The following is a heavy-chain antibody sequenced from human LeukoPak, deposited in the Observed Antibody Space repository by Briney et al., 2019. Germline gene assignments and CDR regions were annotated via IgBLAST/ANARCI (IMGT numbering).Heavy chain of an antibody. J-gene: IGHJ4*02. CDR1: GYTFTSYA. Sequence: ASVKVSCKASGYTFTSYAMHWVRQAPGQRLEWMGWINAGNGNTKYSQKFQGRVTITRDTSASTAYMELSSLRSEDTAVYYCARAVLGVRSGSSGWNYWGQGTLVTVSS. D-gene: IGHD6-19*01. V-gene: IGHV1-3*01. CDR3: ARAVLGVRSGSSGWNY. CDR2: INAGNGNT.